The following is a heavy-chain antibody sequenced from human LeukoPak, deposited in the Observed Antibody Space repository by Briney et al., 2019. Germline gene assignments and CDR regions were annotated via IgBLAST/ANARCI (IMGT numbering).Heavy chain of an antibody. CDR2: ISWNSGSI. Sequence: PGGSLRLSCAASGFTFDDYAMHWVRQAPGKGLEWVSGISWNSGSIGYADSVKGRFTISRDNAKNSLYLQMNSLRAEDTALYYCATIDWSGYRDYWGQGTLVTVSS. D-gene: IGHD3-3*01. V-gene: IGHV3-9*01. CDR1: GFTFDDYA. CDR3: ATIDWSGYRDY. J-gene: IGHJ4*02.